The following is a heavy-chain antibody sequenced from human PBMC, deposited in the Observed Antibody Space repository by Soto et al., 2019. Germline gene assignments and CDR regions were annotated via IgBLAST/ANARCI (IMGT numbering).Heavy chain of an antibody. V-gene: IGHV4-4*02. CDR1: SGSISSSNW. Sequence: PSETLPLTWAVSSGSISSSNWWSWVRQPPGKGLEWIGEIYHSGSTNYNPSLKSRVTISVDKSKNQFSLKLSSVTAADTAVYYCARDVDDSSGLDVWGKGTTVTVSS. CDR2: IYHSGST. CDR3: ARDVDDSSGLDV. D-gene: IGHD3-10*01. J-gene: IGHJ6*04.